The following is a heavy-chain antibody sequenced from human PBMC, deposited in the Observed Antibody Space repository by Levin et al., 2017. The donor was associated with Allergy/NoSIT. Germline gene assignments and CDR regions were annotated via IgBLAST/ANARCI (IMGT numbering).Heavy chain of an antibody. CDR1: GASVSSGTYF. V-gene: IGHV4-39*01. CDR2: VYHSGTT. Sequence: SETLSLTCNVSGASVSSGTYFWGWIRQPPGRGLEWIGSVYHSGTTYYNPTLMRRLTISVDTSKTPFSLTFSSMTAADAAVDYCARSPDFSLSWTEPNDFDSWGQGTLVTVSS. J-gene: IGHJ4*02. CDR3: ARSPDFSLSWTEPNDFDS. D-gene: IGHD3/OR15-3a*01.